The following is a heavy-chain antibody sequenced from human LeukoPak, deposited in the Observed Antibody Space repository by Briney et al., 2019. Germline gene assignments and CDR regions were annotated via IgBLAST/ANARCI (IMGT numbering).Heavy chain of an antibody. CDR3: ATLDGSGLTYDAFDI. Sequence: PGGSLRLSCAXSGXTFSSYAMSWVRQAPGKGLEWGSAISGSGGSTYYADSVKGRFTISRDNFKNTLYLQMNSLRAEDTAVYYCATLDGSGLTYDAFDIWGQGTMVTVSS. D-gene: IGHD3-10*01. J-gene: IGHJ3*02. V-gene: IGHV3-23*01. CDR1: GXTFSSYA. CDR2: ISGSGGST.